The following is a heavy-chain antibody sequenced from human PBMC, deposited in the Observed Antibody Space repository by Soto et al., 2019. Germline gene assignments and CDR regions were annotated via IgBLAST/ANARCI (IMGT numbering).Heavy chain of an antibody. CDR1: GFTFSSYA. Sequence: GGSLRLSCAASGFTFSSYAMSWVRQAPGKGLEWVSAISGSGGSTYYADSVKGRFTISRDNSKNTLYLQMNSLRAEDTAVYYCTWELLPLRYFQHWGQGTLVTVSS. CDR3: TWELLPLRYFQH. D-gene: IGHD1-26*01. J-gene: IGHJ1*01. V-gene: IGHV3-23*01. CDR2: ISGSGGST.